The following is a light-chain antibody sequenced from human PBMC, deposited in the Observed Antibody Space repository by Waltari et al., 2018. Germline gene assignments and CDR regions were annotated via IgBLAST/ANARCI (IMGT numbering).Light chain of an antibody. CDR2: DVS. CDR3: SSSSGTLGV. CDR1: ISDVGGYKY. Sequence: QSALTQPASVFGSPGQSITISCTGTISDVGGYKYVSWYQQHPGKAPKVMIYDVSNRPSGVSKRFSGSKSGNTASLTISGLQAEDEADYYCSSSSGTLGVFGTGTKVTVL. V-gene: IGLV2-14*01. J-gene: IGLJ1*01.